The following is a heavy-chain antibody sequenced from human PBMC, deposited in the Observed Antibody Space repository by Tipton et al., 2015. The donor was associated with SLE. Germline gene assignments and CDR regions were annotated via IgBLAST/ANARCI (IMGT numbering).Heavy chain of an antibody. CDR2: IFYSGIT. D-gene: IGHD2-15*01. CDR1: GGSISSYY. CDR3: AREEGSGGGILDY. V-gene: IGHV4-59*01. J-gene: IGHJ4*02. Sequence: TLYLTCTVSGGSISSYYWSWIRQSPGKGLERIGNIFYSGITNDNPSLKSRITISVYSFKNQFSLGLNSVTAADTATYYCAREEGSGGGILDYWGQGILVTVSS.